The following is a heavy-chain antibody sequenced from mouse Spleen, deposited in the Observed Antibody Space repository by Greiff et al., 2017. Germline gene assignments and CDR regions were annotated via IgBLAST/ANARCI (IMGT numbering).Heavy chain of an antibody. D-gene: IGHD2-4*01. Sequence: DVHLVESGGGLVKPGGSLKLSCAASGFTFSSYTMSWVRQTPAKRLEWVATISSGGGNTYYPDSVKGRFTISRDNARNTLYLQMSSLRSEDTAMYYCARRPPYDYDGFYYFDYWGQGTTLTVSS. V-gene: IGHV5-9*04. J-gene: IGHJ2*01. CDR3: ARRPPYDYDGFYYFDY. CDR1: GFTFSSYT. CDR2: ISSGGGNT.